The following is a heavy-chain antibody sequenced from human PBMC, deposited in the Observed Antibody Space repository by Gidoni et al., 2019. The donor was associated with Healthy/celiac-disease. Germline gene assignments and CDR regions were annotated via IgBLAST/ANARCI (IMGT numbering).Heavy chain of an antibody. J-gene: IGHJ4*02. D-gene: IGHD2-8*01. V-gene: IGHV1-69*01. Sequence: QVQLVQSGAEVKKPGSSVKVSCKASGGTFSSYALSWVRQAPGQGLEWMGGIIPIFGTANDAQKFQGRVTITADESTSTAYMELSSLRSEDTAVYYCAREGRYCTNGVCYSPHDYWGQGTLVTVSS. CDR2: IIPIFGTA. CDR3: AREGRYCTNGVCYSPHDY. CDR1: GGTFSSYA.